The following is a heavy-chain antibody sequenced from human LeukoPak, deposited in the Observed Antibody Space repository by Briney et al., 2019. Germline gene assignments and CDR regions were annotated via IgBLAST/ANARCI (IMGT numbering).Heavy chain of an antibody. D-gene: IGHD3-3*01. V-gene: IGHV1-69*04. J-gene: IGHJ1*01. CDR2: IIPILGIA. CDR1: GGTFSSYT. CDR3: ARDGREISRNPERFQH. Sequence: GSSVKVSCKASGGTFSSYTISWVRQAPGQGLEWMGRIIPILGIANYAQKFQGRVTMIRDTSTSTVYMELSSLRSEDTAVYYCARDGREISRNPERFQHWGQGTLVTVSS.